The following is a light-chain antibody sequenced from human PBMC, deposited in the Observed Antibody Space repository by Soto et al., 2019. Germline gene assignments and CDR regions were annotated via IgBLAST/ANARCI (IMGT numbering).Light chain of an antibody. V-gene: IGKV3-20*01. CDR2: GAS. CDR1: QSVSSNN. J-gene: IGKJ3*01. Sequence: EIVLTQSPGTLSLSPGERATLSCRASQSVSSNNLAWYQQRPGQAPRVVIYGASTRATGIPGRFSGSGSGTEFTRTISRLEPEDFAVYYCQQYGRSPFTFGPGTKVDIK. CDR3: QQYGRSPFT.